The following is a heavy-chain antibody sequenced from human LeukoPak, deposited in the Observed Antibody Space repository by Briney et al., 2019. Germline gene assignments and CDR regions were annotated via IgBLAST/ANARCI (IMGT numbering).Heavy chain of an antibody. CDR3: AKDQEELLWFGEPGYYGMDV. J-gene: IGHJ6*02. CDR2: ISYDGSNK. CDR1: GFTFSSYG. Sequence: GSLRLPCAASGFTFSSYGMHWVRQAPGKGLEWVAVISYDGSNKYYADSVKGRFTISRDNSKNTLYLQMNSLRAEDTAVYYCAKDQEELLWFGEPGYYGMDVWGQGTTVTVSS. D-gene: IGHD3-10*01. V-gene: IGHV3-30*18.